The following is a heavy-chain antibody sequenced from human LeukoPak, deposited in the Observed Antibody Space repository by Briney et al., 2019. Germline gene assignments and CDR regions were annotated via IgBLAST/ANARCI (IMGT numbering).Heavy chain of an antibody. CDR3: ATVMTTVTTISFDY. CDR2: IWYDGSNK. CDR1: GFTFSSYG. J-gene: IGHJ4*02. V-gene: IGHV3-33*01. Sequence: GGSLRLSCAASGFTFSSYGMHWVRQAPGKGLEWVAVIWYDGSNKYYADSVKGRFTISRDNSKNTLYLQMNSLRAEDTAVYYCATVMTTVTTISFDYWGQGTLVTVSS. D-gene: IGHD4-17*01.